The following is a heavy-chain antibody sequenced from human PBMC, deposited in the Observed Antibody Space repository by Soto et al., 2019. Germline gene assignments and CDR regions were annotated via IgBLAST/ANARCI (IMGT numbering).Heavy chain of an antibody. CDR3: ARMIRYFSSVSPPHKRDSHDY. Sequence: GGSLRLSCAASGFTFSSYAMHWVRQAPGKGLEWVAVISYDGSNKYYADSVKGRFTISRDNSKNTLYLQMNSLRAEDTAVYYCARMIRYFSSVSPPHKRDSHDYWGRGSLVTVSS. V-gene: IGHV3-30-3*01. D-gene: IGHD2-2*01. J-gene: IGHJ4*02. CDR2: ISYDGSNK. CDR1: GFTFSSYA.